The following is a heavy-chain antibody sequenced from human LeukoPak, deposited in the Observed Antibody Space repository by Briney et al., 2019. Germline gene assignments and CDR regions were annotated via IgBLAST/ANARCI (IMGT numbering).Heavy chain of an antibody. D-gene: IGHD1/OR15-1a*01. CDR1: TXXXYX. J-gene: IGHJ6*02. V-gene: IGHV3-21*01. CDR3: ARDLGYPTTYGMDV. Sequence: TXXXYXMNXVRQAPGKGLEWVSSISSSSSNTYYADSVKGRFTISRDNAKNSLHLQMNSLRVEDTAVYYCARDLGYPTTYGMDVWGQGTTVTVSS. CDR2: ISSSSSNT.